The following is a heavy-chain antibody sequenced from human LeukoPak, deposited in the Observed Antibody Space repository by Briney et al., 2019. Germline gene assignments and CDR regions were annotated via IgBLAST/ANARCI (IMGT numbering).Heavy chain of an antibody. CDR2: MTGPADTT. CDR1: GFNFNNFA. J-gene: IGHJ4*02. CDR3: AKGAEIDH. V-gene: IGHV3-23*01. Sequence: GGSLRLSCAAPGFNFNNFAMSWVRQAPGKGPEWLSAMTGPADTTYYAESVKGPFIISRDYSKSMVYLQMNSLRVEDTAIYYCAKGAEIDHWGQGTLVTVSS.